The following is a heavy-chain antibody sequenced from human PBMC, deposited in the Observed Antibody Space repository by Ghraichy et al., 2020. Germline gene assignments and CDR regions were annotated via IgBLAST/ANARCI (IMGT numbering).Heavy chain of an antibody. Sequence: SQTLSLTCTVSVGSISSYYWTWIRQPPGKGLVWIGYIYYSGSTNYSPSLKSRVTISVDTSKNQVSLKLSSVTAADTAVYYCTRGRAGEPFDFWGQGTLVTVSS. CDR2: IYYSGST. J-gene: IGHJ4*02. CDR1: VGSISSYY. V-gene: IGHV4-59*01. D-gene: IGHD1-26*01. CDR3: TRGRAGEPFDF.